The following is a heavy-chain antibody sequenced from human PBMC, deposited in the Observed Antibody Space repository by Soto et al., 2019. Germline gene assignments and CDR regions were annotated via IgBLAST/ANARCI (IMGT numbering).Heavy chain of an antibody. J-gene: IGHJ6*02. CDR1: VGTFSSYA. CDR3: ARAAVTTGPSYYYYGMDV. D-gene: IGHD4-17*01. V-gene: IGHV1-69*01. Sequence: QVQLVQSGAEVKKPGSSVKVSCKASVGTFSSYAISWVRQAPVQGLEWMGGIIPIFGTANYAQKFQGRVTITADESTSTAYMELSSLRSEDTAVYYCARAAVTTGPSYYYYGMDVWGQGTTVTVSS. CDR2: IIPIFGTA.